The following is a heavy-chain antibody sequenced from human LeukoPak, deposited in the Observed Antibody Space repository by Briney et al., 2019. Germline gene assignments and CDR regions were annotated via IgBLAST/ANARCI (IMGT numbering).Heavy chain of an antibody. CDR3: AKEPSSGWYSDLGYFDY. CDR1: GFTFSSYA. V-gene: IGHV3-23*01. CDR2: ISGSGGST. J-gene: IGHJ4*02. Sequence: GGSLRLSCAASGFTFSSYAMSWVRQAPGKGLEWVSAISGSGGSTYYAASVKGRFTISRDNSKNTLYLQMNSLRAEDTAVYYCAKEPSSGWYSDLGYFDYWGQGTLVTVSS. D-gene: IGHD6-19*01.